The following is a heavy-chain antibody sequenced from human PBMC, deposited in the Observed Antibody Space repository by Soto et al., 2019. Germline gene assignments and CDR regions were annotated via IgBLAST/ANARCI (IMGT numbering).Heavy chain of an antibody. CDR3: ARVTYRSIWFPFDX. V-gene: IGHV4-30-4*01. CDR1: GDSVRGVDNY. Sequence: SETLSLTCSVSGDSVRGVDNYWSWIRQSPGKGLELIGHSGSTNYNPSLERRASISVDASKKHFFLNLTSVIAAETAVYYCARVTYRSIWFPFDXWGRGILVTVSX. J-gene: IGHJ4*02. CDR2: SGST. D-gene: IGHD6-13*01.